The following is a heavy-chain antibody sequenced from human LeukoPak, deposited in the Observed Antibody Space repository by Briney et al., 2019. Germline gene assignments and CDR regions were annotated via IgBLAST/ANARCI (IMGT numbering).Heavy chain of an antibody. CDR2: IKQDGSKK. D-gene: IGHD6-13*01. V-gene: IGHV3-7*03. CDR3: AKTRPLDSSSWSHGDY. Sequence: GGSLRLSCVASGFPFSNWMTWVRQAPGEGLEWVANIKQDGSKKSYVDSVKGRFTISRDNSKNTLYLQMNSLRAEDTAVYYCAKTRPLDSSSWSHGDYWGQGTLVTVSS. J-gene: IGHJ4*02. CDR1: GFPFSNW.